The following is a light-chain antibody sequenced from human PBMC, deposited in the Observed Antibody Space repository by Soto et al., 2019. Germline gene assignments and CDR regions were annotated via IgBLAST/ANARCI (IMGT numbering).Light chain of an antibody. CDR1: QSIGSN. Sequence: ETVLTQSPATFSVSPGERATLSCRASQSIGSNPAWYQQRPGQPPRLLIYGASTRATGVPARFSGSGSGTEFTLTINSLQSEDFALYYGQQYNKWPLFTFGPGTKVDIK. V-gene: IGKV3-15*01. CDR3: QQYNKWPLFT. CDR2: GAS. J-gene: IGKJ3*01.